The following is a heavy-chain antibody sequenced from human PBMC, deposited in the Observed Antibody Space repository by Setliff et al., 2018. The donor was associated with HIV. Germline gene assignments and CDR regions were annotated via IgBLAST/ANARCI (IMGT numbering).Heavy chain of an antibody. J-gene: IGHJ3*02. D-gene: IGHD6-13*01. V-gene: IGHV3-33*01. CDR1: GFTFSNYG. CDR3: ARYSSSWHTFDM. CDR2: IWYDGSNQ. Sequence: GGSLRLSCAASGFTFSNYGMHWVRQAPGKGLEWVGVIWYDGSNQNYADSVKGRLTISRDNSNNILYLQMNSLTPEDTAVYHCARYSSSWHTFDMWGPGTMVTVSS.